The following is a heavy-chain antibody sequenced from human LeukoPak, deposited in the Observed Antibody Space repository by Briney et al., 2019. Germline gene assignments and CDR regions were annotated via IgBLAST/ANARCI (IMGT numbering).Heavy chain of an antibody. Sequence: SETLSLTCTDSGGSISSYYWSWIRQPPGKGLEWIGYIYYSGSTNYNPSLKSRVTISVDTSKNQFSLKLSSVTAADTAVYYCARGSTIVGLDYWGQGTLVTVSS. CDR3: ARGSTIVGLDY. J-gene: IGHJ4*02. D-gene: IGHD2/OR15-2a*01. CDR2: IYYSGST. V-gene: IGHV4-59*01. CDR1: GGSISSYY.